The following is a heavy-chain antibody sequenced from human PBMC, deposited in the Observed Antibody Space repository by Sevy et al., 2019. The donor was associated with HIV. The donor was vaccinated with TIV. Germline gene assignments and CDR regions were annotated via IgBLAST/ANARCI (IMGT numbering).Heavy chain of an antibody. Sequence: SETLSLTCSVSGGSISSSRHYWGWVRQSPGRNLEWIGSRFYSGGAYYNPSLQSQVTMSVDTSKNQFSLNVNSVTAADTAVYYCARHPLGNWFDLWGQGILVTVSS. CDR2: RFYSGGA. D-gene: IGHD3-16*01. V-gene: IGHV4-39*01. CDR3: ARHPLGNWFDL. J-gene: IGHJ5*02. CDR1: GGSISSSRHY.